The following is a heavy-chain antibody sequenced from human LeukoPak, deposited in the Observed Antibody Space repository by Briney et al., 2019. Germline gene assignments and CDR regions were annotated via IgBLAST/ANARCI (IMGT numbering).Heavy chain of an antibody. D-gene: IGHD3-10*01. J-gene: IGHJ5*02. CDR1: GYTFTKYP. V-gene: IGHV1-3*01. Sequence: GSVTVSRKASGYTFTKYPMHWLRQAPGQRLEWMGCINAANGNTKYSQKFQGTVTITRDTSASTAYMELSSLKSEDTAVYYCARDRVTMVRGIGNWFDPWGQGTLVTVSS. CDR2: INAANGNT. CDR3: ARDRVTMVRGIGNWFDP.